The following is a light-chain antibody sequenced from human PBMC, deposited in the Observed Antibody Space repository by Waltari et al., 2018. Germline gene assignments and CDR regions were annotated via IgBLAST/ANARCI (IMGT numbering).Light chain of an antibody. CDR2: AAS. CDR3: QQSYSSPRHT. Sequence: DIQMTQSPSSLSASVGDKVTITCRASQNIRIYLNWYQQKPGKAPRLLIYAASSLQSEVPSRFSGRGSGTDFTLTISRLQPEDFATYYCQQSYSSPRHTFGQGTKVEIK. J-gene: IGKJ2*01. V-gene: IGKV1-39*01. CDR1: QNIRIY.